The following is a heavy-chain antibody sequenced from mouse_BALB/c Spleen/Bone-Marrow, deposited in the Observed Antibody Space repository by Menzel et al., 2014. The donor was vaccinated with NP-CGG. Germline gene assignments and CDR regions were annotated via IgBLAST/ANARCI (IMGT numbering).Heavy chain of an antibody. J-gene: IGHJ4*01. D-gene: IGHD1-1*01. Sequence: VHLKESGTVLARPGASVKLSCKASGYTFTSHWMHRVKQRAGPGLEWIGAIYPGNSDTSYNQKFKGKAKLTAVTSTNTAYMDLSRLTNEDSAVYYCTRGITTVVAARAMDYWGQGTSVTVSS. CDR1: GYTFTSHW. CDR2: IYPGNSDT. V-gene: IGHV1-5*01. CDR3: TRGITTVVAARAMDY.